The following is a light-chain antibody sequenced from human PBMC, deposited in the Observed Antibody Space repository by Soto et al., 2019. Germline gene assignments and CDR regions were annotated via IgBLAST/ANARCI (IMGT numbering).Light chain of an antibody. CDR1: QSVSSN. CDR3: QQYNNWLTWT. CDR2: GAS. Sequence: EIVMTQSPATLSVSPGERATLSCRASQSVSSNLAWYQQKPGQAPRLLIYGASTRATGIPARFSGSGAGTEFTLTISSLQSEDFAVYYCQQYNNWLTWTCGQGTKVDI. V-gene: IGKV3-15*01. J-gene: IGKJ1*01.